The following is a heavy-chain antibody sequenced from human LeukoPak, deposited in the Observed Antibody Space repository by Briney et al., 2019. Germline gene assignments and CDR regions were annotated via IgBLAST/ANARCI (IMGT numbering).Heavy chain of an antibody. CDR1: GFTFDDYA. CDR2: IDWNSGSI. J-gene: IGHJ4*02. CDR3: AKDPVAATHGFDY. D-gene: IGHD2-15*01. V-gene: IGHV3-9*01. Sequence: GGSLRLSCAASGFTFDDYAMYWVRQAPGKGLEWVSAIDWNSGSIDYADSVKGRFAISRDNAKNSLWLQMNSLRAEDTALYYCAKDPVAATHGFDYWGQGTLVTVSS.